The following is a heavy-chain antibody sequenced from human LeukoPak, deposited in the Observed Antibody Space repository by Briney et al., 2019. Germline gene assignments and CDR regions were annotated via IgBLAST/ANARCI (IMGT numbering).Heavy chain of an antibody. D-gene: IGHD3-16*02. J-gene: IGHJ5*02. CDR1: GYTFTSHY. V-gene: IGHV1-46*01. CDR2: INPSGSST. Sequence: ATVKVSCKASGYTFTSHYMHWVRQAPGQGLEWMGLINPSGSSTLYAQKFQGRVTMTRDMSTTTDYMELSSLRSEDTAVYYCARDNSVGDIAWWFDPWGQGTLVTVSS. CDR3: ARDNSVGDIAWWFDP.